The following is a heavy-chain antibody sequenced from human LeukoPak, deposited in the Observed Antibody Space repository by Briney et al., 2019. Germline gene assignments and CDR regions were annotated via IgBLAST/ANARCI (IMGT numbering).Heavy chain of an antibody. Sequence: PGGSLRLSCEASGFTFNNFGMHWVRQAPGKGLEWVAFIGYDESKKYYAESVKVRFTISRDDSKNTLYLQMNSMRAEDTAVYYCAKRVGAYCSSTSCYTREYYFDYWGQGTLVTVSS. D-gene: IGHD2-2*02. CDR1: GFTFNNFG. CDR2: IGYDESKK. V-gene: IGHV3-30*02. CDR3: AKRVGAYCSSTSCYTREYYFDY. J-gene: IGHJ4*02.